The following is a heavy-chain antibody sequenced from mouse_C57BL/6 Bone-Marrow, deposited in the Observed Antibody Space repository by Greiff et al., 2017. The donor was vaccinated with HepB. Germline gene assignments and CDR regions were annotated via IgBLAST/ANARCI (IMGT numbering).Heavy chain of an antibody. CDR3: ARSVTTVVPWYFDV. V-gene: IGHV1-76*01. D-gene: IGHD1-1*01. Sequence: QVQLQQSGAELVRPGASVKLSCKASGYTFTDYYINWVKQRPGQGLEWIARIYPGSGNTYYNEKFKGKATLTAEKSSSTAYMQLSSLTSEDSAVYLCARSVTTVVPWYFDVWGTGTTVTVSS. CDR1: GYTFTDYY. J-gene: IGHJ1*03. CDR2: IYPGSGNT.